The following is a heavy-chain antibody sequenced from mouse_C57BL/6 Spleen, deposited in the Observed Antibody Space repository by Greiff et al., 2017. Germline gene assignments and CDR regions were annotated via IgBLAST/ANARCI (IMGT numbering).Heavy chain of an antibody. CDR1: GYTSTDYE. CDR2: IAPETGGT. J-gene: IGHJ3*01. V-gene: IGHV1-15*01. D-gene: IGHD2-2*01. Sequence: VQLQQSGAELVRPGASVTLSCKASGYTSTDYEMHWVKQTPVHGLEWIGAIAPETGGTAYNQKFKGKAILTADKSSSAADLELRSMTSEDSAVYHCTRSVYYGYDGGAWLAYWGQGTLVTVSA. CDR3: TRSVYYGYDGGAWLAY.